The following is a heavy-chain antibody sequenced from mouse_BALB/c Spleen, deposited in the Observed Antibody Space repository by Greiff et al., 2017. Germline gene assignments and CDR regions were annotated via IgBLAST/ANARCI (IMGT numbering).Heavy chain of an antibody. J-gene: IGHJ3*01. CDR1: GYSFTGYY. V-gene: IGHV1-26*01. CDR3: ARSSSIYDGYYFAY. D-gene: IGHD2-3*01. CDR2: VDPNNGGT. Sequence: EVQLQQSGPDLVKPGASVKISCTASGYSFTGYYMHWVKQSHGKSLEWIGRVDPNNGGTSYNQKFKGKAILTVDKSSITAYMELRSLTSEDSAVYYCARSSSIYDGYYFAYWGQGTLVTVSA.